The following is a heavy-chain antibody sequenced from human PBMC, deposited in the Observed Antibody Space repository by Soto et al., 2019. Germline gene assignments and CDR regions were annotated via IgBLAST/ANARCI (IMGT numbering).Heavy chain of an antibody. CDR1: GGSISSGGYY. Sequence: SETLSLTCTVSGGSISSGGYYWSWIRQHPGKGLEWIGYIYYSGSTYYNPSLKSRVTISVDTSKNQFSLKLSSVTAADTAVYYCVGLEIFGVVKVDYWGQGTLVTVSS. CDR2: IYYSGST. CDR3: VGLEIFGVVKVDY. V-gene: IGHV4-31*03. J-gene: IGHJ4*02. D-gene: IGHD3-3*01.